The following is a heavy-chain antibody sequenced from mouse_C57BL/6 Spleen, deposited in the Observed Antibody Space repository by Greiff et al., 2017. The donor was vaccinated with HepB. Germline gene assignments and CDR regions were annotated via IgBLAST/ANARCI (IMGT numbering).Heavy chain of an antibody. D-gene: IGHD2-1*01. Sequence: VQLQQSGAELAKPGASVKLSCKASGYTFTSYWMHWVKQRPGQGLEWIGYINPSSGYTKYNQKFKDKATLSADKSSSTAYMQLSSRTYEDSAVYYCARDYVNYYAMDYWGQGASVTVSS. J-gene: IGHJ4*01. CDR1: GYTFTSYW. CDR2: INPSSGYT. CDR3: ARDYVNYYAMDY. V-gene: IGHV1-7*01.